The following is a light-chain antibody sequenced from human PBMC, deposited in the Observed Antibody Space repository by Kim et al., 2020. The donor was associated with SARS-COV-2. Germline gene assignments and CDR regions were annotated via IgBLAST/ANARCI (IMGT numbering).Light chain of an antibody. V-gene: IGKV4-1*01. Sequence: DIVMTQSPDSLAVSLGERATINCKSSQSVLYSSNNKNYVAWYQQKPGQPPKLLIYWASTRESGVPDRFSGRGSGTDFTLTISSLQAEDVAVYYCEQYYSTPYTFGQGTKLEI. CDR1: QSVLYSSNNKNY. CDR2: WAS. J-gene: IGKJ2*01. CDR3: EQYYSTPYT.